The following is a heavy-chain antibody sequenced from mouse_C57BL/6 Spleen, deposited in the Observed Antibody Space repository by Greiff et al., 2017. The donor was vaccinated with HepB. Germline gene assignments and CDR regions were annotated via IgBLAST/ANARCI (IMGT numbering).Heavy chain of an antibody. V-gene: IGHV5-12*01. Sequence: EVMLVESGGGLVQPGGSLKLSCAASGFTFSDYYMYWVRQTPEKRLEWVAYISNGGGSTYYPDTVKGRFTISRDNAKNTLYLQMSRLKSEDTAMYDCARQGDYDGYAMDYWGQGTSVTVSS. J-gene: IGHJ4*01. CDR1: GFTFSDYY. CDR2: ISNGGGST. CDR3: ARQGDYDGYAMDY. D-gene: IGHD2-4*01.